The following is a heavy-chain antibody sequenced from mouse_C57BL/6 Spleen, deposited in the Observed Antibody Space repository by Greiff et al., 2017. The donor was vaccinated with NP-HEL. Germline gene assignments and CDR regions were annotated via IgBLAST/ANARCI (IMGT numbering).Heavy chain of an antibody. CDR2: IDPENGDT. D-gene: IGHD3-2*02. CDR3: TTGDGDSSGYEAY. Sequence: VQLKESGAELVRPGASVKLSCTASGFNIKDDYMHWVKQRPEQGLEWIGWIDPENGDTEYASKFQGKATITADTSSNTAYLQLSSLTSEDTAVDYCTTGDGDSSGYEAYWGQGTLVTVSA. J-gene: IGHJ3*01. V-gene: IGHV14-4*01. CDR1: GFNIKDDY.